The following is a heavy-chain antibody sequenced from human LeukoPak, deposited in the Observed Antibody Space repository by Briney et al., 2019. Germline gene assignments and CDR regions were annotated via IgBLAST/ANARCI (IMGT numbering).Heavy chain of an antibody. CDR2: ISAYNGNT. D-gene: IGHD5-18*01. Sequence: ASVKVSCKASGYTFTSYGISWVRQAPGLGLEWMGWISAYNGNTNYAQKLQGRVTMTTDTSTSTAYMELRSLRSDDTAVYYCAKGQGYSYALPFDYWGQGTLVTVSS. V-gene: IGHV1-18*01. J-gene: IGHJ4*02. CDR1: GYTFTSYG. CDR3: AKGQGYSYALPFDY.